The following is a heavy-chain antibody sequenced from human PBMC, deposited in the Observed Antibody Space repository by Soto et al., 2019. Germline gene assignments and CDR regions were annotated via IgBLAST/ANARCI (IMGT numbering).Heavy chain of an antibody. D-gene: IGHD2-2*01. CDR1: GFTFSGYG. J-gene: IGHJ3*02. V-gene: IGHV3-30*18. CDR3: AKDSVGYCSSSSCWGAFDI. CDR2: ISYDGSNK. Sequence: QVQLVESGGGVVQPGRSLRLSCAASGFTFSGYGVHWVRQAPGKGLEWVAVISYDGSNKYYADSVKGRFTISRDNSKNTLYLQMNSLRAEDTAVYYCAKDSVGYCSSSSCWGAFDIWGQGTKITVSS.